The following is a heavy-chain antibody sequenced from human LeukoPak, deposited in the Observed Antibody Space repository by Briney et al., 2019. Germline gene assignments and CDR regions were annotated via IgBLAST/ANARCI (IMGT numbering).Heavy chain of an antibody. CDR3: ARDLGTRYCSGGSCYYYYMDV. Sequence: SVKVSCKASGGTYSSYAISWVRPAPGQGREWMGGIIPIFGTANYAQKFQGRVTITADESTSTAYMELSSLRSEDTAVYYCARDLGTRYCSGGSCYYYYMDVWGKGTTVTVSS. CDR1: GGTYSSYA. J-gene: IGHJ6*03. CDR2: IIPIFGTA. D-gene: IGHD2-15*01. V-gene: IGHV1-69*13.